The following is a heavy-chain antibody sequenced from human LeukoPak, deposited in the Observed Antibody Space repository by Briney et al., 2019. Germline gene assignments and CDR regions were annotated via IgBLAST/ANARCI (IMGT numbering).Heavy chain of an antibody. J-gene: IGHJ4*02. CDR1: GGSISSSNW. D-gene: IGHD2-15*01. V-gene: IGHV4-4*02. Sequence: SGTLSLTCAVSGGSISSSNWWSWVRQPPGKGLEWIGEIYHSGSTNYNPSLKSRVTISVDTSKNQFSLSLSSVTAADTAVYYCARHSDDCSGSTCYDYWGQGTLVSVSS. CDR3: ARHSDDCSGSTCYDY. CDR2: IYHSGST.